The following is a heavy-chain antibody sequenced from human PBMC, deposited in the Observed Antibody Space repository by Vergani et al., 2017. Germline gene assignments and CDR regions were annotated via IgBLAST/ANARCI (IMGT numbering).Heavy chain of an antibody. V-gene: IGHV4-61*02. J-gene: IGHJ4*01. CDR1: GVSISNSSYY. CDR2: VYISRPT. Sequence: QVQLQESGPGLVKPSQTLSLTCNVSGVSISNSSYYWSWIRQPAGKGLVWLGRVYISRPTNYNPSLKNRVIMSVDTSKYQFSLKLNSVSAADTAVYYCARSFFDYWSGYQGYYFDYWGQGILVTVSS. CDR3: ARSFFDYWSGYQGYYFDY. D-gene: IGHD3-3*01.